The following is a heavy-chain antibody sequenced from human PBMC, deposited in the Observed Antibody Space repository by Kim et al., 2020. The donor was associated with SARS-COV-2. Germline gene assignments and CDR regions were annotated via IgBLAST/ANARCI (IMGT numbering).Heavy chain of an antibody. CDR1: GFTFSSYA. Sequence: GGSLRLSCAASGFTFSSYAMHWVRQAPGKGLEWVAVISYDGSNKYYADSVKGRFTISRDNSKNTLYLQMNSLRAEDTAVYYCAREGWHWGQGTLVTVPS. CDR3: AREGWH. V-gene: IGHV3-30*04. D-gene: IGHD2-15*01. J-gene: IGHJ4*02. CDR2: ISYDGSNK.